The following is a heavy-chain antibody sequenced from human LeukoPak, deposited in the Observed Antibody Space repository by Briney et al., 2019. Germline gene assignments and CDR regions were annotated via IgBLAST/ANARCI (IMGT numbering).Heavy chain of an antibody. Sequence: SETPSLTCTVSGGSISSSSYYWGWIRQPPGKGLEWIGSIYYSGSTYYNPSLKSRVTISVDTSKNQFSLKLSSVTAADTAVYYCARDGRYYDSSGYYYHAVPFDIWGQGTMVTVSS. CDR3: ARDGRYYDSSGYYYHAVPFDI. D-gene: IGHD3-22*01. CDR2: IYYSGST. J-gene: IGHJ3*02. CDR1: GGSISSSSYY. V-gene: IGHV4-39*07.